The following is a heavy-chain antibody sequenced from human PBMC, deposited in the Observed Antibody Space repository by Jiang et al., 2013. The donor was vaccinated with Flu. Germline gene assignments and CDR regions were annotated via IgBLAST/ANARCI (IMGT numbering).Heavy chain of an antibody. J-gene: IGHJ4*02. CDR2: INPSGGST. CDR3: ARAVYQPLDPLPRFDY. V-gene: IGHV1-46*01. Sequence: SGAEVKKPGASVKVSCKASGYTFTSYYMHWVRQAPGQGLEWMGIINPSGGSTSYAQKFQGRVTMTRDTSTSTVYMELSSLRSEDTAVYYCARAVYQPLDPLPRFDYWGQGTLVTVSS. D-gene: IGHD2-2*01. CDR1: GYTFTSYY.